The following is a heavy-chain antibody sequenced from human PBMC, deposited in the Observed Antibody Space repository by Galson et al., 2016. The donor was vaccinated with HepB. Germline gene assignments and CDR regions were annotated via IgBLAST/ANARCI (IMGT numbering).Heavy chain of an antibody. D-gene: IGHD2-21*02. CDR1: GYNFPTYW. J-gene: IGHJ3*02. CDR2: IYPGDSDT. Sequence: QSGAEVKKPGESLKISCKGSGYNFPTYWIGWVRQMPGKGLECMGIIYPGDSDTRYSPSFQGQVTISADKSINTAYLQWSALKASDSAMYYCARRLTPGSPLYSFDMWGQGTMVTVSS. CDR3: ARRLTPGSPLYSFDM. V-gene: IGHV5-51*01.